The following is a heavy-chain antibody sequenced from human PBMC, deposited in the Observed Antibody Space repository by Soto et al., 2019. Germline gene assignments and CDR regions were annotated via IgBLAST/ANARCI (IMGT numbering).Heavy chain of an antibody. J-gene: IGHJ6*02. D-gene: IGHD3-16*01. Sequence: GGSLRLSCAASGFTFSSYAMSWVRQAPGKGLEWVSAISGSGGSTYYADSVKGRFTISRDNSKNTLYLQMNSLRAEDTAVYYCAKFGQAFDYYYYYGMDVWGQGTTVTVSS. V-gene: IGHV3-23*01. CDR2: ISGSGGST. CDR1: GFTFSSYA. CDR3: AKFGQAFDYYYYYGMDV.